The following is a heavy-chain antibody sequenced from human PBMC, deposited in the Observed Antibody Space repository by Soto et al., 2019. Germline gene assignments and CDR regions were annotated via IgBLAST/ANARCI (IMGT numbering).Heavy chain of an antibody. Sequence: SGPTLVNPTQTLTLTCTFSGFSLSTSGVGVGWIRQPPGKALEWLALIYWDDDKRYSPSLKSRLTITKDTSKNQVVLTMTNMDPVDTATYYCAHWDRAEEGILRYFDWSTSYFDYWGQGTLVTVSS. CDR1: GFSLSTSGVG. D-gene: IGHD3-9*01. V-gene: IGHV2-5*02. CDR3: AHWDRAEEGILRYFDWSTSYFDY. CDR2: IYWDDDK. J-gene: IGHJ4*02.